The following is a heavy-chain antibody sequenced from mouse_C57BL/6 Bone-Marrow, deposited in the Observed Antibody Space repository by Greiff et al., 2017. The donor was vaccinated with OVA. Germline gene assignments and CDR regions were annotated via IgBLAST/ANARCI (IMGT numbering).Heavy chain of an antibody. D-gene: IGHD1-1*01. J-gene: IGHJ1*03. CDR1: GFTFSDYG. Sequence: EVQRVESGGGLVQPGGSLKLSCAASGFTFSDYGMAWVRQAPRKGPEWVAFISNLAYSIYYADTVTGRFTISREHAKNTLYLEMSSLRSEDTAMYYCARDTTDWYFDVWGTGTTVTVSS. V-gene: IGHV5-15*01. CDR3: ARDTTDWYFDV. CDR2: ISNLAYSI.